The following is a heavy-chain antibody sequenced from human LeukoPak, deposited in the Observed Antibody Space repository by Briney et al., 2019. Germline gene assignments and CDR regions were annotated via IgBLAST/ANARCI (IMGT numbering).Heavy chain of an antibody. Sequence: SETLSLTCAVYGGSFSGYYWSWIRQPPGKGLEWIGEINHSGSTNYNPSLKSRVTISVDTSKNQFSLKLSSVTAADTAVYYCASSPRISGYYSRRRGLDYWGQGTLVTVSS. J-gene: IGHJ4*02. D-gene: IGHD3-22*01. CDR3: ASSPRISGYYSRRRGLDY. V-gene: IGHV4-34*01. CDR1: GGSFSGYY. CDR2: INHSGST.